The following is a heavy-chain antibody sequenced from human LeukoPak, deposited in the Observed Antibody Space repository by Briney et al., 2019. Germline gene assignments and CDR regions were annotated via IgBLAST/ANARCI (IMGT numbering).Heavy chain of an antibody. D-gene: IGHD1-26*01. V-gene: IGHV4-61*02. J-gene: IGHJ4*02. CDR2: IYTSGST. CDR3: ARAMGELPDY. Sequence: SETLSLTCTVSGGSISSGSYWNWLRQPAGKGLEWIGRIYTSGSTNYNPSLKSRVTISVDTSKNQFSLKLSSVTAADTTVYYCARAMGELPDYWGQGTLVTVSS. CDR1: GGSISSGSY.